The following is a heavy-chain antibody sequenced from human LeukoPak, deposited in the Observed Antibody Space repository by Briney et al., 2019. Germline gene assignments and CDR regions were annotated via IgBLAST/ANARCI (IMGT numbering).Heavy chain of an antibody. CDR1: GGSISSSSYY. Sequence: SETLSLTCTVSGGSISSSSYYWGWIRQPPGKGLEWIGSIYYSGSTYYNPSLKSRVTISVDTSKNQFSLKLSSVTAANTAVYYCARRIYRSSGWYAPHYFDYWGQGTLVTVSS. J-gene: IGHJ4*02. CDR2: IYYSGST. V-gene: IGHV4-39*01. CDR3: ARRIYRSSGWYAPHYFDY. D-gene: IGHD6-19*01.